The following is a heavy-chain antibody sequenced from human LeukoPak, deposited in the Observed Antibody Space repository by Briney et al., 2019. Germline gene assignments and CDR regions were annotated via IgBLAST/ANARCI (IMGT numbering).Heavy chain of an antibody. Sequence: SLTLSCAASGFTFSSYAMSWVRQGPGKGLHLLSAISDSGTSTYYTDTVKGRFTISRDNSKNTLFLQMNSLRAEDTAIYYCAKDLRRYLKVPTTVFDYWGQGTLVTVSS. CDR3: AKDLRRYLKVPTTVFDY. D-gene: IGHD4-17*01. J-gene: IGHJ4*02. CDR1: GFTFSSYA. V-gene: IGHV3-23*01. CDR2: ISDSGTST.